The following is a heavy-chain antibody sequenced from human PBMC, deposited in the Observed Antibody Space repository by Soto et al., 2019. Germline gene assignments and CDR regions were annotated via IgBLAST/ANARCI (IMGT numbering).Heavy chain of an antibody. V-gene: IGHV3-30-3*01. Sequence: QVQLVESGGGVVQPGRSLRLSCAASGFTFSSYAMHWVRQAPGKGLEWVAVISYDGSNKYYADSVKGRFTISRDNSKNTLYLQMNSLRAEDTAVYYCARDTSRGWEYGMDVW. D-gene: IGHD6-19*01. CDR3: ARDTSRGWEYGMDV. CDR2: ISYDGSNK. CDR1: GFTFSSYA. J-gene: IGHJ6*01.